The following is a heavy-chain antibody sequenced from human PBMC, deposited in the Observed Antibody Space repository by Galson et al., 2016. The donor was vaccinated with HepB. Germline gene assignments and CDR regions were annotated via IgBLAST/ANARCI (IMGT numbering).Heavy chain of an antibody. Sequence: SLRLSCAASGFSFSNFALHWVRQAPGKGLEWVAVIPPHDGTIKIYTDSVKARFPISRDNSRNTLYLQLNSLSAEDTAVYYCARDPNAGAPDYFDYWGQGTLVTVSS. CDR2: IPPHDGTIK. J-gene: IGHJ4*02. CDR3: ARDPNAGAPDYFDY. CDR1: GFSFSNFA. V-gene: IGHV3-30*04. D-gene: IGHD1-26*01.